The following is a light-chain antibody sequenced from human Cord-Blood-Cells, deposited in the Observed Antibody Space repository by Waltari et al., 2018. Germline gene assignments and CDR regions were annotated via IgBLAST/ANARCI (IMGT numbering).Light chain of an antibody. Sequence: ETVLTQSPPTLSLSPRERATISCRASQSVSSYLAWYQQKPGQAPRLLIYDASNRATGIPARFSGSGSGTDFTLTISSLEPEDFAVYYCQQRSNWFTFGPGTKVDIK. CDR2: DAS. V-gene: IGKV3-11*01. J-gene: IGKJ3*01. CDR3: QQRSNWFT. CDR1: QSVSSY.